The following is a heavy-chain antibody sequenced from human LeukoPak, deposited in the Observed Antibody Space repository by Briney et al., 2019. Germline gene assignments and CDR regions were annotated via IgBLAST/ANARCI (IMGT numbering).Heavy chain of an antibody. V-gene: IGHV3-20*04. CDR1: GFIFDDYG. CDR2: IHWNGGRT. CDR3: ARDFYGGNSHFDY. J-gene: IGHJ4*02. D-gene: IGHD4-23*01. Sequence: PGGSLRLSCAASGFIFDDYGMTWVRQAPGKGLEWVSCIHWNGGRTDYADSVKGRFTIFRDNAKNSLYLQMNSLGAEDTALYYCARDFYGGNSHFDYWAREPWSPSPQ.